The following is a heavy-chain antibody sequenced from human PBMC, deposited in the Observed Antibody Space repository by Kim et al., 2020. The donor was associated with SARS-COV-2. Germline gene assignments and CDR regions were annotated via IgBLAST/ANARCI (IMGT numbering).Heavy chain of an antibody. CDR3: AKEGVAVAFDY. J-gene: IGHJ4*02. Sequence: NKNNADSVKGRVTIYRDNSKNTMYLHMNSLRAEDTAVYYCAKEGVAVAFDYWGQGTLVTVSS. D-gene: IGHD6-19*01. V-gene: IGHV3-30*02. CDR2: NK.